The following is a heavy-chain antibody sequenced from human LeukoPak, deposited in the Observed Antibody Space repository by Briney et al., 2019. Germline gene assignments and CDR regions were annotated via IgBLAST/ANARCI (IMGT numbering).Heavy chain of an antibody. CDR3: ARGTGY. V-gene: IGHV4-39*07. CDR1: GGSISSGPYF. CDR2: IYYSGST. D-gene: IGHD1-14*01. Sequence: SETLSLTCSVSGGSISSGPYFWSWIRQSPGQGLEWIGSIYYSGSTYYNPSLKSRVTISVDTSKNQFSLKLSSVTAADTAVYYCARGTGYWGQGTLVTVSS. J-gene: IGHJ4*02.